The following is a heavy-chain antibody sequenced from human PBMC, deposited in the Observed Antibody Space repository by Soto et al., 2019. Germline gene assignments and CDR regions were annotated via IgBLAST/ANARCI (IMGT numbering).Heavy chain of an antibody. V-gene: IGHV3-53*01. Sequence: SLRLSCAAFGFTVSGKKYMALVRQPPGKGLQWDSALSDVDGRCYADSVNGRFTTSSDSSRTIVYLQIHSLRLDDTAVDFCASWHLQEHAYDIWGQGTTVTVSS. CDR3: ASWHLQEHAYDI. D-gene: IGHD1-1*01. J-gene: IGHJ3*02. CDR2: LSDVDGR. CDR1: GFTVSGKKY.